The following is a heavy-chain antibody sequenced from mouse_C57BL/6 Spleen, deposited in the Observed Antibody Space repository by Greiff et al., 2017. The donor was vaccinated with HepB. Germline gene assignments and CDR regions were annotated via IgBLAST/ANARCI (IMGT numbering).Heavy chain of an antibody. CDR3: ARPGGYSYYYAMDY. J-gene: IGHJ4*01. D-gene: IGHD2-3*01. V-gene: IGHV1-18*01. Sequence: EVQVVESGPELVKPGASVKIPCKASGYTFTDYNMDWVKQSHGKSLEWIGDINPNNGGTIYNQKFKGKATLTVDKSSSTAYMELRSLTSEDTAVYYCARPGGYSYYYAMDYWGQGTSVTVSS. CDR2: INPNNGGT. CDR1: GYTFTDYN.